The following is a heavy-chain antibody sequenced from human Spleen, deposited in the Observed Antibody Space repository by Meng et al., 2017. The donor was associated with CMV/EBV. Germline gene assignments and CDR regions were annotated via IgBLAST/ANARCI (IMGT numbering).Heavy chain of an antibody. CDR1: GYIFTAYF. D-gene: IGHD3-3*01. V-gene: IGHV1-2*02. CDR3: AKHRLSGYAAAYYHAMDV. J-gene: IGHJ6*02. Sequence: ASVKVSCKTSGYIFTAYFIHWMRQAPGQGLEWMGWINPNPNSGATAYAQKFQGRVTLTRDTSIGATYMELRRLKSDDTAMYYCAKHRLSGYAAAYYHAMDVWGQGTTVTVSS. CDR2: INPNPNSGAT.